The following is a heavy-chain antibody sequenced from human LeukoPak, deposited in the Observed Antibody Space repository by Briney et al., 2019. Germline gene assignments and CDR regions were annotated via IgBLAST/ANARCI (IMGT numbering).Heavy chain of an antibody. CDR3: ARVLRAPVPPDY. J-gene: IGHJ4*02. V-gene: IGHV3-74*01. CDR1: GFTFSSYW. D-gene: IGHD2-2*01. Sequence: GGSLRLSCAASGFTFSSYWMHWVRQAPGKGLVWVSRINTDGSSTSYADSVKGRFTISRDNAKNTLYLQMNSLRAEDTAVYYCARVLRAPVPPDYWGQGTLVTVPS. CDR2: INTDGSST.